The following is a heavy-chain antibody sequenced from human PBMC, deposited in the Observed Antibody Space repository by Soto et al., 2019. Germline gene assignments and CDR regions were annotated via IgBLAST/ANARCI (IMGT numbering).Heavy chain of an antibody. CDR1: GGSFSGYY. V-gene: IGHV4-34*01. CDR2: INHSGST. J-gene: IGHJ6*02. Sequence: SETLSLTCAVYGGSFSGYYWSWIRQPPGKGLEWIGEINHSGSTNYNPSLKSRVTISVDTSKNQFSLKLSSVTAADTAVYYCAREEVTRVRGVIIRGYYYYYGIDVWGQWTTVT. D-gene: IGHD3-10*01. CDR3: AREEVTRVRGVIIRGYYYYYGIDV.